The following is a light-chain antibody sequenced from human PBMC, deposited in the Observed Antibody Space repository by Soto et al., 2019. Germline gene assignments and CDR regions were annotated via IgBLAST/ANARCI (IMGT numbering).Light chain of an antibody. J-gene: IGKJ1*01. CDR2: KAS. Sequence: DIQMTQSPSTLSASVGDRFTITCRSSQSVSSWLAWYQQKPGKAPRLLIYKASSLHSGVPSRFRGSGSGTEFTLTISSLQPDDFATYYCQQYSGYSRTFGQGTKVDI. CDR1: QSVSSW. V-gene: IGKV1-5*03. CDR3: QQYSGYSRT.